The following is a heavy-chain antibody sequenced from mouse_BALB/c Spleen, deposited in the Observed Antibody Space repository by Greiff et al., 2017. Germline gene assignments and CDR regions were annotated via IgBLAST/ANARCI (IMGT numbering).Heavy chain of an antibody. Sequence: QVQLQQPGAELVKPGASVKLSCKASGYTFTSYWMHWVKQRPGQGLEWIGEINPSNGRTNYNEKFKSKATLTVDKSSSTAYMQLSSLTSEDSAVYYCASVGWYFDVWGAGTTVTVSS. CDR2: INPSNGRT. J-gene: IGHJ1*01. V-gene: IGHV1S81*02. CDR3: ASVGWYFDV. CDR1: GYTFTSYW.